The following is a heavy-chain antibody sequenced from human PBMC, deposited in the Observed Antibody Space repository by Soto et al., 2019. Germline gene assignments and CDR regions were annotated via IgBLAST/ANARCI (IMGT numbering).Heavy chain of an antibody. CDR3: AKCLYGEHSFSFYAPVV. CDR2: IYANKFGANT. CDR1: GLSVSDNF. Sequence: GGSLRLSCAAAGLSVSDNFMSWVRQAPGKGLQWVSIIYANKFGANTYYEDSVRGRFTISRDNSKNLLYLQMNSLRAEDTAVYYCAKCLYGEHSFSFYAPVVWGQGTPGTGSS. V-gene: IGHV3-53*01. D-gene: IGHD4-17*01. J-gene: IGHJ6*02.